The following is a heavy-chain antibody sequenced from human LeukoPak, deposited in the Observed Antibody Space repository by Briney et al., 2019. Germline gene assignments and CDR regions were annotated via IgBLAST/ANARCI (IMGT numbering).Heavy chain of an antibody. CDR2: ISSSGSTI. J-gene: IGHJ1*01. CDR1: GFTFSDYY. D-gene: IGHD2-15*01. Sequence: GGSLRLSCAASGFTFSDYYMSWIRQAPGKGLEWVSYISSSGSTIYYADSVKGRFTISRDNAKNTLYLQMNSLRADDTAVYYCAKEGAGSSNRYFQHWGQGTLVTVSS. CDR3: AKEGAGSSNRYFQH. V-gene: IGHV3-11*01.